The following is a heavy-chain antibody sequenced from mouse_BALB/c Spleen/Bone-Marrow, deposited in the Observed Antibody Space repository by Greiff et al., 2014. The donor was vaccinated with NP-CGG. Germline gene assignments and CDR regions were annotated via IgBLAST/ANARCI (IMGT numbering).Heavy chain of an antibody. CDR2: IDPSDSYT. J-gene: IGHJ3*01. CDR1: GYTFTSYW. V-gene: IGHV1S127*01. CDR3: TRMWAY. Sequence: VQLQQSGAELVKPGAPVKMSCKASGYTFTSYWMHWVKQRPGQGLEWIGTIDPSDSYTSYNQKFKGKATLTVDTSSSTAYMQLSSLTSEDSAVYYCTRMWAYWGQGTLVTVSA.